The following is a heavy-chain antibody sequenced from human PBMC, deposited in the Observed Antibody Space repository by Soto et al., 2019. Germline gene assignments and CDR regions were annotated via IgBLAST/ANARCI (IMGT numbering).Heavy chain of an antibody. D-gene: IGHD6-19*01. CDR3: TRVREWLIRIRFRYYGLDV. Sequence: PGGSLRLSCTASGFTFGAYTMAWVRQAPGKGLEWVGSIRSTVYGATTDYAASVKDRFIISRDDSKGVAYLQMNSLRTEDTAVYSCTRVREWLIRIRFRYYGLDVWGQGATVTRLL. J-gene: IGHJ6*02. CDR2: IRSTVYGATT. CDR1: GFTFGAYT. V-gene: IGHV3-49*04.